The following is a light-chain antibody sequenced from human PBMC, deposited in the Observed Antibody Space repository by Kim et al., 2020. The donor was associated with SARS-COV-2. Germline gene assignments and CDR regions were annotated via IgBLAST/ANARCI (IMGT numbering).Light chain of an antibody. CDR1: SKNVGNQG. V-gene: IGLV10-54*01. Sequence: RTVKLNCTGNSKNVGNQGVGWLQQNQGQPPKLLSYRNNSRPSGVSERLSASRSGNTASLTITGLQPEDEADYYCSAWDSGLSAWLFGGGTQLTVL. CDR3: SAWDSGLSAWL. J-gene: IGLJ3*02. CDR2: RNN.